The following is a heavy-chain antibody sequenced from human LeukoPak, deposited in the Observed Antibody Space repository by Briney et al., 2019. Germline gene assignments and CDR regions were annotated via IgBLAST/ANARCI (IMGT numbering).Heavy chain of an antibody. D-gene: IGHD2-8*01. J-gene: IGHJ1*01. CDR1: GYTFTSYG. CDR2: ISPYNGNT. Sequence: ASVKVSCKASGYTFTSYGIIWVRQAPGQGLEWMGWISPYNGNTNYAQKLRGRVTMTTDTSTSTAYMELRSLRSDDTAVYYCASCYCTNGVCYGECEYFQHWGQGTLVTVSS. V-gene: IGHV1-18*01. CDR3: ASCYCTNGVCYGECEYFQH.